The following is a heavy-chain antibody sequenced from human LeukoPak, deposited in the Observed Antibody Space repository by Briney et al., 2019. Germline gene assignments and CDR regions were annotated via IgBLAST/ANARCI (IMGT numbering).Heavy chain of an antibody. CDR2: IYYSGST. V-gene: IGHV4-30-4*01. CDR3: ARDHGESFDSGGYFDL. D-gene: IGHD3-10*01. CDR1: GGSISSGDYY. Sequence: PSETLSLTCTVSGGSISSGDYYWSWIRQPPGKGLEWIGYIYYSGSTYYNPSLKSRVTISVDTSKNQFSLKLYSVTAADTAIYYCARDHGESFDSGGYFDLWGQGALVTVSS. J-gene: IGHJ4*02.